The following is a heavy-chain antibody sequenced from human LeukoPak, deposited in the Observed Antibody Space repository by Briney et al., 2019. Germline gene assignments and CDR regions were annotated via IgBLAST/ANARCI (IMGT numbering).Heavy chain of an antibody. CDR2: IKGKADYGAT. Sequence: PGGSLRLSCITSRFTFKGAWMSWVRQAPGKGLEWVGRIKGKADYGATDYAAPVRGRFTISRDDSKNTVFLQINSLKSEDTTVDYCSRAWGPVFYHGMDVWGQGGTVIVSS. CDR1: RFTFKGAW. CDR3: SRAWGPVFYHGMDV. V-gene: IGHV3-15*01. D-gene: IGHD1-26*01. J-gene: IGHJ6*02.